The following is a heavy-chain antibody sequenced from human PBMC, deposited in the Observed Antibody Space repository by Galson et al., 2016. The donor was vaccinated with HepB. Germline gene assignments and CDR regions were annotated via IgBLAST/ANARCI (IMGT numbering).Heavy chain of an antibody. Sequence: SVKVSCKASGYTFISYFMHWVRQAPGQGLEWMGIINPSGGSTSYAQKFQDRVTMTRDTSTSTVYMELNSLRFEDTAVYYCARRASGPRKYGMDVWGQGTTVTVSS. CDR2: INPSGGST. J-gene: IGHJ6*02. CDR3: ARRASGPRKYGMDV. V-gene: IGHV1-46*01. CDR1: GYTFISYF. D-gene: IGHD6-25*01.